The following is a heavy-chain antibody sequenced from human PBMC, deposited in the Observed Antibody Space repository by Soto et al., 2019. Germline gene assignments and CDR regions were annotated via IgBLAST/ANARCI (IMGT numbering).Heavy chain of an antibody. CDR2: IIPIFGTA. CDR3: ASHSTNYYYYYGMDV. V-gene: IGHV1-69*06. Sequence: SVKVSCKASGGTFSSYAISWVRQAPGQGLEWMGGIIPIFGTANYAQKFQGRVTITADKSTGTAYMELSSLRSEDTAVYYCASHSTNYYYYYGMDVWGQGTTVTVSS. J-gene: IGHJ6*02. D-gene: IGHD2-2*01. CDR1: GGTFSSYA.